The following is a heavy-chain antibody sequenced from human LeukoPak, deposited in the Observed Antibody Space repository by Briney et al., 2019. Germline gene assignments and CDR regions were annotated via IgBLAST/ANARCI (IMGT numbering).Heavy chain of an antibody. J-gene: IGHJ4*02. CDR1: GFTFSSYG. Sequence: GRTLRPSCAASGFTFSSYGMHWVREAPGKGLEWVAFIRYDGSNKYYADSVKGRFTISRDNSKNTLYLQMNSLRAEDTAVYYCATVKSQITIFGVVTDYWGQGTLVTVSS. CDR3: ATVKSQITIFGVVTDY. CDR2: IRYDGSNK. D-gene: IGHD3-3*01. V-gene: IGHV3-30*02.